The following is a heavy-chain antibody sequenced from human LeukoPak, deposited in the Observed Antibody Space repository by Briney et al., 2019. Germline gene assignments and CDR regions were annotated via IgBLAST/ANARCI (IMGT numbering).Heavy chain of an antibody. Sequence: TSQSLSLTCAVSGGSISSGGYSWSWIRQPPGKGLEWIGYIYHGGSTYYNPSLKSRVTISVDRSKNQFSLKLSSVTAADTAVYYCARGGGRSLDYWGQGTLVTVSS. J-gene: IGHJ4*02. D-gene: IGHD3-16*01. CDR2: IYHGGST. V-gene: IGHV4-30-2*01. CDR1: GGSISSGGYS. CDR3: ARGGGRSLDY.